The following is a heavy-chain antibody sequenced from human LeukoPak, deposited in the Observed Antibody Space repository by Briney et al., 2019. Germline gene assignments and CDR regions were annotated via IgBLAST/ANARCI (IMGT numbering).Heavy chain of an antibody. Sequence: SETLSLTCTVSRGSMSGGTYYWGWIRQPPGKGLEWIASIRYLGSTFYNPSLQSRVTISVDTPRNQFSLKLSSVTAADTAVYYCARLKMDTLAARVNAFDIWGQGTMVTVSS. CDR2: IRYLGST. CDR1: RGSMSGGTYY. D-gene: IGHD6-25*01. CDR3: ARLKMDTLAARVNAFDI. V-gene: IGHV4-39*01. J-gene: IGHJ3*02.